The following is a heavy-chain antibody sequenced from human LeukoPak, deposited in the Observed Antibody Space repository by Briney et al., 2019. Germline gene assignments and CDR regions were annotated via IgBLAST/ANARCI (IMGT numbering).Heavy chain of an antibody. D-gene: IGHD3-3*01. J-gene: IGHJ5*02. Sequence: ASVKVSCKASGYTFTSYAMHWVRQAPGQRLEWMGWINAGNGNTKYSQKFQGRVTMTRDTSTSTVYMELSSLRSEDTTVYYCARDAYYYDFWSGYYKTPTWFDPWGQGTLVTVSS. CDR1: GYTFTSYA. CDR3: ARDAYYYDFWSGYYKTPTWFDP. V-gene: IGHV1-3*01. CDR2: INAGNGNT.